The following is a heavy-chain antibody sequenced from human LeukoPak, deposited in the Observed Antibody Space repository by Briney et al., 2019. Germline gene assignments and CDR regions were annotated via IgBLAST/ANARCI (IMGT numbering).Heavy chain of an antibody. D-gene: IGHD3-22*01. V-gene: IGHV3-21*01. CDR1: RFTFSSYG. CDR2: ISSSSSYI. J-gene: IGHJ4*02. CDR3: ARDLRSSGYYAFDY. Sequence: GGPLRLSCAASRFTFSSYGMHWVRQAPGKGLEWVSFISSSSSYIYYADSVKGRFTISRDNAKNSLYLQMNSLRAEDTAVYYCARDLRSSGYYAFDYWGQGTLVTVSS.